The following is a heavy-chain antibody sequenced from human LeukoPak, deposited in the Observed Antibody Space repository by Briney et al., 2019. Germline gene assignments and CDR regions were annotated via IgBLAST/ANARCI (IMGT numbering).Heavy chain of an antibody. CDR3: ARTYYSGSGTYQRWFDP. V-gene: IGHV3-30*03. CDR2: ISYDGSNK. J-gene: IGHJ5*02. Sequence: GGSLRLSCAASGFTFSSYGMHWVRQAPGKGLEWVAVISYDGSNKYYADSVKGRFTISRDNSKNTLYLQMNSLRPEDTAVYYCARTYYSGSGTYQRWFDPWGQGTLVTVSS. D-gene: IGHD3-10*01. CDR1: GFTFSSYG.